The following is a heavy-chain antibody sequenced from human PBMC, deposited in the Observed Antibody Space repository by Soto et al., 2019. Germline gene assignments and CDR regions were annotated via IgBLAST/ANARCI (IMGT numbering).Heavy chain of an antibody. J-gene: IGHJ6*02. D-gene: IGHD3-10*01. V-gene: IGHV4-30-4*01. Sequence: SETLSLTCTVSGGSISSGYYYWSWIRQPPGKGLEWIGYIYYSGSTYYNPSLKSRVTISVDTSKNQFSLKLSSVTAADTAVYYCARDPFPRDYGMDVWGQGTTVTVSS. CDR1: GGSISSGYYY. CDR3: ARDPFPRDYGMDV. CDR2: IYYSGST.